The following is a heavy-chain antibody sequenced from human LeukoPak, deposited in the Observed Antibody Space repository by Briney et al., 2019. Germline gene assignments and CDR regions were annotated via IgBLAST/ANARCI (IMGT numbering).Heavy chain of an antibody. J-gene: IGHJ4*02. CDR2: IKSKTDGGTT. V-gene: IGHV3-15*01. CDR3: TTDGHYYGSSGYYSYYFDY. Sequence: GGSLRLSCAASGFTFSNAWMSWVRQAPGKGLEWVGRIKSKTDGGTTDYAAPVKGRFTISRDDSKNTLYLQMNSLKTEDTAVYYCTTDGHYYGSSGYYSYYFDYWGQGTPVTVSS. CDR1: GFTFSNAW. D-gene: IGHD3-22*01.